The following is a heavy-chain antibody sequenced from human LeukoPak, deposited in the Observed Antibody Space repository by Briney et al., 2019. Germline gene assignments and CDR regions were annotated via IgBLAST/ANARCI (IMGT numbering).Heavy chain of an antibody. D-gene: IGHD6-13*01. CDR1: GFTFSSYG. J-gene: IGHJ5*02. V-gene: IGHV3-30*18. CDR3: AKNGAAAVFWFDP. CDR2: ISYDGSNK. Sequence: GRSLRLSCAASGFTFSSYGMHWVRQAPGKGVEWVAVISYDGSNKYYADSVKGRFTISRDNSKNTLYLQMNSLRAEDTAVYYCAKNGAAAVFWFDPWGQGTLVTVSS.